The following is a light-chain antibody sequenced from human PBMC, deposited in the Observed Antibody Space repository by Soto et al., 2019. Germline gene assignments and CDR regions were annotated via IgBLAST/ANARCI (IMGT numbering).Light chain of an antibody. CDR3: CSYTSSRSYV. CDR1: SSVVGRYKF. CDR2: EGS. Sequence: LTQAASVMGSPGQSISISNTGTSSVVGRYKFVSWYQQHPGKAPKVMIYEGSKRPSGVSNRFSGSKSGNTASLTISGLQAEDEADYYCCSYTSSRSYVFGTGTKVTV. J-gene: IGLJ1*01. V-gene: IGLV2-23*01.